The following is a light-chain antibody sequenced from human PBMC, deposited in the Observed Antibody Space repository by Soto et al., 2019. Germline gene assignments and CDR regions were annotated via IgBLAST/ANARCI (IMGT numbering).Light chain of an antibody. CDR2: LNSDGSH. J-gene: IGLJ2*01. V-gene: IGLV4-69*01. CDR1: SGNSSYA. Sequence: QPVLTQSPSASASLGASVKLTCTLSSGNSSYAIAWHQQQAEKDPRYLMKLNSDGSHSKGDGIPDRFSGSSSGAERYLTIASLQAEDEADYYCQTWGTGIRVVFGGGTKLTVL. CDR3: QTWGTGIRVV.